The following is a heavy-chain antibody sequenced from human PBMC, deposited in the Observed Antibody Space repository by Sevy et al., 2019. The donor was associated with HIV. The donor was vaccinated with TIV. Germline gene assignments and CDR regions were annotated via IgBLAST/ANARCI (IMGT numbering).Heavy chain of an antibody. D-gene: IGHD3-3*01. CDR3: AKVKYDFWSGSGGQNGMDV. V-gene: IGHV3-23*01. CDR1: GIIFTTSG. J-gene: IGHJ6*02. Sequence: GGSLRLSCAVSGIIFTTSGMHWDRQAPGKGLEWVSAISGSGGSTYYADSAKGRFTISRDNSKNTLYLQMNSLRAEDTAVYYCAKVKYDFWSGSGGQNGMDVWGQGTTVTVSS. CDR2: ISGSGGST.